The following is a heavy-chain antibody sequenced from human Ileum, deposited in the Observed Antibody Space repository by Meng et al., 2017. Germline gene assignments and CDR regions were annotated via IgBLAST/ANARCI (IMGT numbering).Heavy chain of an antibody. D-gene: IGHD2-2*01. CDR3: ARGRHCSSTTCYLSDS. Sequence: QVHLLQSGHAVRHPGASVNAPCQASGYSFTNYGINWVRQAPGKGLEWMGWTSTYNSNRNYAQSLQGRVTMTTDTSTTTAYMELQSLTFDVAAVYDCARGRHCSSTTCYLSDSWGQGTLVTVSS. CDR2: TSTYNSNR. CDR1: GYSFTNYG. V-gene: IGHV1-18*01. J-gene: IGHJ4*02.